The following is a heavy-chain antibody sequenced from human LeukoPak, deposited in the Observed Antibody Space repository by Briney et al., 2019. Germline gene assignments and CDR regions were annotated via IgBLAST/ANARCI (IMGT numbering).Heavy chain of an antibody. V-gene: IGHV3-21*01. CDR1: GFSFSSYS. CDR2: ISSSSSYI. J-gene: IGHJ4*02. CDR3: ARAGSGRAPFGY. Sequence: GGSLRLSCAASGFSFSSYSMNWVRLAPGKGLEWVSSISSSSSYIYYADSVQGRFTIPRDNAKNSLYLQMNSLRAEDTAVYYCARAGSGRAPFGYWGQGTLVTVSS. D-gene: IGHD2-15*01.